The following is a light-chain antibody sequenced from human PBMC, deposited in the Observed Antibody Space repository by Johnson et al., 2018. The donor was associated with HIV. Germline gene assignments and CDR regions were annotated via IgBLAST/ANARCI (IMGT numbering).Light chain of an antibody. CDR1: SSNIGNNY. J-gene: IGLJ1*01. Sequence: QSVLTQPPSVSAAPGQKVTISCSGSSSNIGNNYVSWYQQLPGTAPKLLIYSNNQRPSGIPDRFSGSKSGTSATLGITGLQTGDEADYYCGTWDSSLTAGVFGTGTKVTVL. CDR2: SNN. V-gene: IGLV1-51*02. CDR3: GTWDSSLTAGV.